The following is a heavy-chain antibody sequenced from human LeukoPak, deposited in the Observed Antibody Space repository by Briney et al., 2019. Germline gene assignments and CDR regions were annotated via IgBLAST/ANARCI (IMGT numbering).Heavy chain of an antibody. D-gene: IGHD2-2*01. CDR3: ARYSGYCSSTSCYPSFSDY. CDR2: INPNSGST. J-gene: IGHJ4*02. Sequence: ASVKVSCKASGYTFTSFYMHWVRQAPGQGLEWVGIINPNSGSTFYAQRFQGRVTMTRDTSTSTVYMELSSLRSEDTAVYYCARYSGYCSSTSCYPSFSDYWGQGTLVTVSS. CDR1: GYTFTSFY. V-gene: IGHV1-46*01.